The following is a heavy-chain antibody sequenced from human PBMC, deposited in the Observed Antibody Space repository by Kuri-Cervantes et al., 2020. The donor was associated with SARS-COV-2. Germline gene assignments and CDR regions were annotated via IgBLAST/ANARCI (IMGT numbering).Heavy chain of an antibody. D-gene: IGHD3-16*01. Sequence: GESLKISCVASGFTFSNYVIHWVRQAPGKGLEWVAVIWYDGENEYYAGSVKGRFTISRDNSKNTVSLHMSSLRAEDTAMYYCARGAANYYYVDVWGKGTTVTVSS. J-gene: IGHJ6*03. CDR1: GFTFSNYV. V-gene: IGHV3-33*08. CDR3: ARGAANYYYVDV. CDR2: IWYDGENE.